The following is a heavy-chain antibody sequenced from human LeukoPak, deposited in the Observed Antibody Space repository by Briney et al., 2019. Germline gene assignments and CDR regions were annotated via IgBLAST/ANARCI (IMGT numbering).Heavy chain of an antibody. D-gene: IGHD6-13*01. J-gene: IGHJ2*01. CDR1: SGSIRSYY. CDR3: ARVYYSNSYDYWYFDL. Sequence: SETLSFTCTVSSGSIRSYYWSWIRQPPGKGLEWIAYIYYSGSTNYNPSLKSRVTISVDTSKNQFSLKLSSVTAADTAVYYCARVYYSNSYDYWYFDLWGRGTLVTVSS. V-gene: IGHV4-59*01. CDR2: IYYSGST.